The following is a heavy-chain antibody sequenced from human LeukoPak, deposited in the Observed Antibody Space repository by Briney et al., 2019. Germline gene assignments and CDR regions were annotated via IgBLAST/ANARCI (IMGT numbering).Heavy chain of an antibody. CDR1: GYTFTSYG. V-gene: IGHV1-18*01. CDR3: ARVLRLVRGVNNWFDP. D-gene: IGHD3-10*01. Sequence: GASVKVSCKASGYTFTSYGISWVRQAPGQGLEWMGWINAYNGNTNYAQKLQGRVTMTTDTSTSTAYMELRSLRSDDTAVYYCARVLRLVRGVNNWFDPWGQGTLVTVSS. CDR2: INAYNGNT. J-gene: IGHJ5*02.